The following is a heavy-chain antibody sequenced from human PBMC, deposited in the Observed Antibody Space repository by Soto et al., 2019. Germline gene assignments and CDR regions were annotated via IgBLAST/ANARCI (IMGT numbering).Heavy chain of an antibody. D-gene: IGHD3-3*01. Sequence: SETLSLTCTVSGGSISSYYWSWIRQPPGKGLEWIGYIYYSGSTNYNPSLKSRVTISVDTSKNQFSLKLSSVTAADTAVYYCARVRLRFLEWLSGYFDYWGQGTQVTVSS. J-gene: IGHJ4*02. CDR3: ARVRLRFLEWLSGYFDY. CDR2: IYYSGST. V-gene: IGHV4-59*01. CDR1: GGSISSYY.